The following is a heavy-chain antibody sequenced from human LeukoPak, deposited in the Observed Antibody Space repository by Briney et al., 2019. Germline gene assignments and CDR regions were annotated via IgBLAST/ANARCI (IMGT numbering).Heavy chain of an antibody. V-gene: IGHV4-4*07. CDR3: ARDRSDGSGYYGYYFDY. J-gene: IGHJ4*02. CDR2: IYTSGST. Sequence: PSETLSLTCTVSGCSISSYYWSWIRQPAGKGLEWIGRIYTSGSTNYNPSLRSRVTISVDTSKNQFSLRLSSVTAADTAVYYCARDRSDGSGYYGYYFDYWGQGTLVSVSS. D-gene: IGHD3-22*01. CDR1: GCSISSYY.